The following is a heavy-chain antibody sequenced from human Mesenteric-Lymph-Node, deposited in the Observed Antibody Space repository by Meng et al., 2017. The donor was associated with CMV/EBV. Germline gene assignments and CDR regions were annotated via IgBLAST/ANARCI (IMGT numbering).Heavy chain of an antibody. Sequence: EVQLVESGGGLVKPGGSLRLSCAASGFTFSSYSMNWVRQAPGKGLEWVSSISSSSSYIYYADSVKGRFTISRDNAKNSLYLQMNSLRAEDTAVNYCARVSLAAAGTFWFDPWGQGTLVTVSS. CDR1: GFTFSSYS. V-gene: IGHV3-21*01. D-gene: IGHD6-13*01. J-gene: IGHJ5*02. CDR3: ARVSLAAAGTFWFDP. CDR2: ISSSSSYI.